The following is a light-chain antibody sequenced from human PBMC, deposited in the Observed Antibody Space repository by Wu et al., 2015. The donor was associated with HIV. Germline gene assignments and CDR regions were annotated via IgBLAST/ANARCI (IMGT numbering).Light chain of an antibody. J-gene: IGKJ1*01. CDR3: QQYNIYPWT. Sequence: DIQMTQSPSTLSASRGDKITITCRASDNISNLAGWYQQKPGKPPKLLIYQSSSLEDGIPSRFSGAGSGTEFTLTISSLQPDDFATYYCQQYNIYPWTFAQGTKIEMK. CDR1: DNISNL. V-gene: IGKV1-5*03. CDR2: QSS.